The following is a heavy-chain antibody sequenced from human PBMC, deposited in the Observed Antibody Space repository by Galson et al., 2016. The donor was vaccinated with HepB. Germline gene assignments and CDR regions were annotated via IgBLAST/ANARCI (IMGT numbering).Heavy chain of an antibody. CDR3: ARDSAVPGRSIDY. CDR1: GFTFSSYW. CDR2: IKEDGSEK. Sequence: SLRLSCAASGFTFSSYWMTWVRQVPGKGLEWLAQIKEDGSEKYYVDSLKGQFTISRDNAKSSLYLQMNSLRAEDTAIYYCARDSAVPGRSIDYWGQGTLITVSS. D-gene: IGHD2-2*01. J-gene: IGHJ4*02. V-gene: IGHV3-7*01.